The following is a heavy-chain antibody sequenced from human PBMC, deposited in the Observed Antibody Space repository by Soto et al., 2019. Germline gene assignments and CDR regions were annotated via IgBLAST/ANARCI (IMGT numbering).Heavy chain of an antibody. CDR1: GYTFTSYG. CDR2: ISAYNGNT. V-gene: IGHV1-18*04. Sequence: ASVKVSCKASGYTFTSYGISWVRQAPGQGLEWMGWISAYNGNTNYAQKLQGRVTMTTDTSTSTAYMELRSLRSDDTAVYYCARDRTRSVLWDYYYGMDVWGQGTTVTVSS. J-gene: IGHJ6*02. D-gene: IGHD1-26*01. CDR3: ARDRTRSVLWDYYYGMDV.